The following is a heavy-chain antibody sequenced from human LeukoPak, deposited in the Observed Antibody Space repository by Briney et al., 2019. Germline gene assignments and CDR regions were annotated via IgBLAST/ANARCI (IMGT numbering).Heavy chain of an antibody. D-gene: IGHD6-19*01. Sequence: ASVKVSCKASGYTFTGYYMHRVRQAPGQGLEWMGWINPNSGGTNYAQKFQDRVTMTRDTSISTAYMELSRLRSDDTAVNYCARVVWRGWLYYFDYWGRGTLVTVSS. CDR3: ARVVWRGWLYYFDY. CDR1: GYTFTGYY. J-gene: IGHJ4*02. V-gene: IGHV1-2*02. CDR2: INPNSGGT.